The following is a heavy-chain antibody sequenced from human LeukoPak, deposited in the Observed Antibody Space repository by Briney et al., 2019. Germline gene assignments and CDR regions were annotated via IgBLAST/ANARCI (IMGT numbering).Heavy chain of an antibody. D-gene: IGHD5-12*01. CDR1: GFTFSSYW. CDR3: ARDRRGYSGYDPGWFDP. CDR2: INSDGYST. V-gene: IGHV3-74*01. J-gene: IGHJ5*02. Sequence: PGGSLRLSCVASGFTFSSYWMHWVRQAPGKGLVWVSRINSDGYSTSYADSMKGRFTISRDNAKNTVYLQMNSLRAEDTAVYYCARDRRGYSGYDPGWFDPWGQGTLVTVSS.